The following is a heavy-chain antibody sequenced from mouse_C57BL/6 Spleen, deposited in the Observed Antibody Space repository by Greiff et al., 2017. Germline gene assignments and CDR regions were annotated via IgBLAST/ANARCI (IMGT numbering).Heavy chain of an antibody. CDR3: AGHVYGSSYFDYAMDD. CDR1: GYTFTSYW. Sequence: QVQLQQPGAELVKPGASVKLSCKASGYTFTSYWMHWVKQRPGQGLEWIGMIHPNSGSTNYNEKFKSKATLTVDKSSSTAYMQLSSLTSEDSAVYYCAGHVYGSSYFDYAMDDWGQGTSVTVSS. V-gene: IGHV1-64*01. CDR2: IHPNSGST. D-gene: IGHD1-1*01. J-gene: IGHJ4*01.